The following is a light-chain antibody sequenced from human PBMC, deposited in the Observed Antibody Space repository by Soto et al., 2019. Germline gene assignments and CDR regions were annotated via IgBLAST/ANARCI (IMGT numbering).Light chain of an antibody. CDR3: QHYDSLPIT. V-gene: IGKV3-20*01. CDR2: GAS. J-gene: IGKJ5*01. CDR1: QSVGSNY. Sequence: EIVLTQSPGTLSLSTGQRSTLSCRFSQSVGSNYLAWYQQKPGQPPRLLIYGASSRATGIPDRFSGSGSGTDFTLTISRLEPEDFAVFYCQHYDSLPITFGQGTRLDIK.